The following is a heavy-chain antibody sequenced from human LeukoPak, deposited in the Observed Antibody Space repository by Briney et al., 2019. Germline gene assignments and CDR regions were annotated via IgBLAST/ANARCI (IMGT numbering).Heavy chain of an antibody. J-gene: IGHJ5*02. CDR2: IKEEGSEK. CDR3: ARGHYQLS. V-gene: IGHV3-7*01. D-gene: IGHD2-2*01. CDR1: GFTFSSYW. Sequence: GSLRLSCAVSGFTFSSYWMSWVRQAPGKGLEWVASIKEEGSEKHYVDSVKGRFTISRDNAKNSLYLQMNSLRAEDTAVYYCARGHYQLSWGQGTLVTVSS.